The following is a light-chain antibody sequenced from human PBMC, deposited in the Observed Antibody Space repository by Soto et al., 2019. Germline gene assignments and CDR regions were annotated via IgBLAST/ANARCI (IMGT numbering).Light chain of an antibody. CDR3: QQLDRYPFT. J-gene: IGKJ4*01. V-gene: IGKV1-9*01. CDR1: LGIRDY. Sequence: DIQLTQSPSFLSASVVDRVTITCLASLGIRDYLAWYQQKPGRVPRLLIYSASTLHSGVPSRFSGSGSGTEFTLTISSLQPEDFASYYCQQLDRYPFTFGGGTKVDIK. CDR2: SAS.